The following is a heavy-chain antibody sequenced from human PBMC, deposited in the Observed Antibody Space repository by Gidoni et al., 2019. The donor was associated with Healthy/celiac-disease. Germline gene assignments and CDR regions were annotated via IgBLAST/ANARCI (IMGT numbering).Heavy chain of an antibody. Sequence: QVQLQESGPGLVKPSETLSLTCTVSGGSISSYYWSWIRQPPGKGLEWIGYIYYSGSTNYNPSLKSRVTISVDTSKNQFSLKLSSVTAADTAVYYCARGFVDTAMAYFDYWGQGTLVTVSS. CDR3: ARGFVDTAMAYFDY. J-gene: IGHJ4*02. D-gene: IGHD5-18*01. CDR2: IYYSGST. V-gene: IGHV4-59*01. CDR1: GGSISSYY.